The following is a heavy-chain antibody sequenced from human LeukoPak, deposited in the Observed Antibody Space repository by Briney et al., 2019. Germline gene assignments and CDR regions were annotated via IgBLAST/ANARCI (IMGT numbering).Heavy chain of an antibody. CDR1: GFTFSGSG. J-gene: IGHJ4*02. D-gene: IGHD3-3*01. CDR2: IRYDGSNK. V-gene: IGHV3-30*02. Sequence: PGGSLRLSCAASGFTFSGSGVHWVRQAPGKGLEWVTFIRYDGSNKYYTDSVKGRFTISRDNSKNTVYLQMDSLRAEDTAVYYCARDYDFWSGYYSPTRGYFGYWGQGTLVTVSS. CDR3: ARDYDFWSGYYSPTRGYFGY.